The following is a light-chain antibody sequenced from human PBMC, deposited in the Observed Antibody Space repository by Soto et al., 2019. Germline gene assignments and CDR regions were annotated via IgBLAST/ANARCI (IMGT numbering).Light chain of an antibody. CDR3: QQYNNWPET. V-gene: IGKV3-15*01. CDR1: QSVSSN. Sequence: EIVMTQSPATLSVSPGERATLSCRASQSVSSNLAWYQQKPGQALRLLIYGASTRATGIPARFSGSGSGTEFTLTISSLQSEDFAVYYCQQYNNWPETFGQGTRLEIK. J-gene: IGKJ5*01. CDR2: GAS.